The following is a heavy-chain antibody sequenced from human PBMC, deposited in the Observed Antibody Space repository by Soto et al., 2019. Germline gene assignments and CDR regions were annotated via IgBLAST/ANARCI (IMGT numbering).Heavy chain of an antibody. CDR1: GFTFSSYA. CDR3: AKASGYCSSTSCPPSDAFDI. CDR2: ISGSGGST. Sequence: ESLRLSCAASGFTFSSYAMSWVRQAAGKGLEWVSAISGSGGSTYYADSVKGRFTISRDNSKNTLYLQMNSLRAEDTAVYYCAKASGYCSSTSCPPSDAFDIWGQGTMVTVSS. J-gene: IGHJ3*02. D-gene: IGHD2-2*03. V-gene: IGHV3-23*01.